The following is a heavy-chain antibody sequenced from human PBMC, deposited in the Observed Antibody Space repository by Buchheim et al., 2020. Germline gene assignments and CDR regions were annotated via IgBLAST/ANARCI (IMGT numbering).Heavy chain of an antibody. J-gene: IGHJ4*02. CDR1: GFSLSTSAVR. CDR3: ARISSSGYAYLDY. Sequence: QVPLKESGPALVKQKQTLTLTCTFSGFSLSTSAVRVTWIRQPPGKALEWLARIDWDDDKFYSTSLRTRLSISKDTSKNQLVLTMTDMDLLDTATYYCARISSSGYAYLDYWGPGT. CDR2: IDWDDDK. V-gene: IGHV2-70*04. D-gene: IGHD5-12*01.